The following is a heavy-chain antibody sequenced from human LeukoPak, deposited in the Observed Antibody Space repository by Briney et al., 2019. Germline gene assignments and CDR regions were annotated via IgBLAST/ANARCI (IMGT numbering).Heavy chain of an antibody. Sequence: GGSLRLSCAASGFTFSSYSMTWVRQAPGKGLERVSSISSSSSYIYYADSVKGRFTISRDNAKTSLYLQMNSLRAEDTAVYYCARVSDSSGYVYYYGMDVWGQGTTVTVSS. D-gene: IGHD3-22*01. V-gene: IGHV3-21*01. CDR2: ISSSSSYI. J-gene: IGHJ6*02. CDR1: GFTFSSYS. CDR3: ARVSDSSGYVYYYGMDV.